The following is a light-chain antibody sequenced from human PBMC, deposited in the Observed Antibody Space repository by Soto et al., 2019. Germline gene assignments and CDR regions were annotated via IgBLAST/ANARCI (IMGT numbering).Light chain of an antibody. CDR3: QSYDTSLRGWV. CDR2: GNS. CDR1: SSNIGAGYD. Sequence: QSVLTQPPSVSGAPGQRVTVSCTGSSSNIGAGYDLHWYQQLPGTAPKLLIYGNSNRPSGVPDRFSGSKSGTSASLAITGLQAEDEADYYCQSYDTSLRGWVFGGGTKLTVL. V-gene: IGLV1-40*01. J-gene: IGLJ3*02.